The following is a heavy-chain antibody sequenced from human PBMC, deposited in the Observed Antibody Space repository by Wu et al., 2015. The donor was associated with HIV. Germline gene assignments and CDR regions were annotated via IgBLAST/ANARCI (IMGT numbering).Heavy chain of an antibody. V-gene: IGHV1-69*12. CDR1: GGTFSSYA. J-gene: IGHJ4*02. D-gene: IGHD3-3*01. CDR3: ARGRDYDFWSGSVGYFDY. Sequence: QVQLVQSGAEVKKPGSSVKVSCKASGGTFSSYAISWVRQAPGQGLEWMGGIIPIFGTANYAQKFQGRVTITADESTSTAYMELSSLRSEDTAVYYCARGRDYDFWSGSVGYFDYWGQGTLVTVSS. CDR2: IIPIFGTA.